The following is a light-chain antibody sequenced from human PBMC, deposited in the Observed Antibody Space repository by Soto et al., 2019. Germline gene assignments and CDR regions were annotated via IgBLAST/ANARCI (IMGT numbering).Light chain of an antibody. CDR1: QSVSSY. CDR2: DAS. V-gene: IGKV3-11*01. Sequence: EIVLTQSPTTLSLSPGERATLSCRASQSVSSYFAWYQQKPGQAPRLLIYDASTGAAGIPARFSGSGSGTDFTLTISSLEPEDFAVYYCQQRSDWPLTFDGGTKVEIK. CDR3: QQRSDWPLT. J-gene: IGKJ4*01.